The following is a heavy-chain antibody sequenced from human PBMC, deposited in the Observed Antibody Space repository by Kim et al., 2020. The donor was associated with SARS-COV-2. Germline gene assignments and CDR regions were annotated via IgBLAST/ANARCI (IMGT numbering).Heavy chain of an antibody. CDR3: ARDMDV. CDR1: RFTFTSYW. J-gene: IGHJ6*02. CDR2: INQDGDKK. Sequence: GGSLRLSCAASRFTFTSYWMTWVRQAPGKGLEWVANINQDGDKKSYVDSVKGRFTISRDNAKNSLYLQMNSLRVEDTAVYYCARDMDVWGQGTTVTVSS. V-gene: IGHV3-7*03.